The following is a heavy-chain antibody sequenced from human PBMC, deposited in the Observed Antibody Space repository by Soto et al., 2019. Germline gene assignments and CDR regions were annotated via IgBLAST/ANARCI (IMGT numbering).Heavy chain of an antibody. CDR3: ARDCTNGVCQANDYYYGRDV. D-gene: IGHD2-8*01. CDR1: GFTFSDYY. Sequence: GGSLRLSCAASGFTFSDYYMSWIRQAPGKGLEWVSYISSSSSYTNYADSVKGRFTISRDNAKNSLYLQMNSLRAEDTAVYYCARDCTNGVCQANDYYYGRDVWGQGTTVTVSS. CDR2: ISSSSSYT. V-gene: IGHV3-11*06. J-gene: IGHJ6*02.